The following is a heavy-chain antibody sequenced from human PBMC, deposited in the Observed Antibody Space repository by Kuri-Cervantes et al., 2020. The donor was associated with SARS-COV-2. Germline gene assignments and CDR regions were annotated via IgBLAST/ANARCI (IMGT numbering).Heavy chain of an antibody. CDR2: IYTSGSP. V-gene: IGHV4-4*07. D-gene: IGHD3-16*02. CDR3: ARDPLGFTFGGVIVDAFDI. Sequence: ESLKISCTVSGGSISSYYWSWIRQPAGKRLEWIGRIYTSGSPNYVPSLKSRVTMSVDTSKNQFSLKLSSVTAADTAVYYCARDPLGFTFGGVIVDAFDIWGQGTMVTVSS. J-gene: IGHJ3*02. CDR1: GGSISSYY.